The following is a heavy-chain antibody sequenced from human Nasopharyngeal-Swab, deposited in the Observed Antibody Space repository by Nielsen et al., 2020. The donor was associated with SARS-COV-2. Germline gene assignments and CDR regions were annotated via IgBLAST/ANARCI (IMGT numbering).Heavy chain of an antibody. V-gene: IGHV4-30-4*01. CDR2: IYYSGST. D-gene: IGHD1-7*01. CDR3: ARRTRYGITGTRGGFPV. Sequence: RQAPGKGLEWIGYIYYSGSTYYNPSLKSRVTISVDTSKNQFSLKLSSVTAADTAVYYCARRTRYGITGTRGGFPVWGKGTTVTVSS. J-gene: IGHJ6*04.